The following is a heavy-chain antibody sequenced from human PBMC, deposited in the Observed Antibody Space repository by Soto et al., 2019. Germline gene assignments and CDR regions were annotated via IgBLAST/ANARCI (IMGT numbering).Heavy chain of an antibody. V-gene: IGHV3-48*02. CDR1: GFSFRSYS. J-gene: IGHJ4*02. D-gene: IGHD1-26*01. Sequence: GGSLRLSCVASGFSFRSYSMNWVRQAPGKGPEWVAYVSGSGYTQYYADSVKGRFTISRDNAKQSLYLQLNSLRDEDTAVYYCARDPKSGNQKLYFDYWGQGALVTVSS. CDR3: ARDPKSGNQKLYFDY. CDR2: VSGSGYTQ.